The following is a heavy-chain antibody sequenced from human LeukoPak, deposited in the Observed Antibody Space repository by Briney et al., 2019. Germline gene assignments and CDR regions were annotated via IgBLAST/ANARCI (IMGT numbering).Heavy chain of an antibody. CDR3: ARRDRPGMLGY. Sequence: SETLSLTCAVYGGSFSGYYWSWIRQPPGKGLEWIGEINHSGSTNYNPSLKSRVTISVDTSKNQFSLKLSSVTAADTAVYYCARRDRPGMLGYWGQGTLVTVSS. CDR1: GGSFSGYY. V-gene: IGHV4-34*01. D-gene: IGHD2-8*01. J-gene: IGHJ4*02. CDR2: INHSGST.